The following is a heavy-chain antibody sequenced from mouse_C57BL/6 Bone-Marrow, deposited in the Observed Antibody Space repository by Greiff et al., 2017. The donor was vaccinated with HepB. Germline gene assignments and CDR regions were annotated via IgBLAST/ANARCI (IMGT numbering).Heavy chain of an antibody. CDR1: GYSITSGYY. V-gene: IGHV3-6*01. CDR3: AKEDYYDYRGGFDY. D-gene: IGHD2-4*01. J-gene: IGHJ2*01. Sequence: EVKLMESGPGLVKPSQSLSLTCSVTGYSITSGYYWNWIRQFPGNKLEWMGYISYDGSNNYNPSLKNRISITRDTSKNQFFLKLNSVTTEDTATYYCAKEDYYDYRGGFDYWGQGTTLTVSS. CDR2: ISYDGSN.